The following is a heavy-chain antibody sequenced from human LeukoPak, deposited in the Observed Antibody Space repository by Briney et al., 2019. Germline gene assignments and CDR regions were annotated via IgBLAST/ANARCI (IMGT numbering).Heavy chain of an antibody. V-gene: IGHV3-11*01. CDR2: ISSSGGTK. J-gene: IGHJ6*02. D-gene: IGHD4-17*01. CDR3: ARAGDYPYYGMDV. Sequence: SGGSLRLSCAASGFTFSDYYMSWIRQAPGRGLEWVSYISSSGGTKYYADSVKGRFTISRDNAKNSYLQMNSLRAEDTAVYYCARAGDYPYYGMDVWGQGTTVTVSS. CDR1: GFTFSDYY.